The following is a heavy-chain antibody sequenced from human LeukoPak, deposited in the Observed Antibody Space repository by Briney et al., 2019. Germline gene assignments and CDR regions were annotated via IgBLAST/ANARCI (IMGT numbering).Heavy chain of an antibody. Sequence: SETLSLTCTVSGVSISSSSYYWGWIRQPPGKGLEWIGSIYYSGNTYYNPSLKSRVTISVDTSKNQFSLKLSSVTAADTAVYYCARQGGITMIVVVRYFDYWGQGTLVTVSS. CDR1: GVSISSSSYY. V-gene: IGHV4-39*01. CDR2: IYYSGNT. D-gene: IGHD3-22*01. CDR3: ARQGGITMIVVVRYFDY. J-gene: IGHJ4*02.